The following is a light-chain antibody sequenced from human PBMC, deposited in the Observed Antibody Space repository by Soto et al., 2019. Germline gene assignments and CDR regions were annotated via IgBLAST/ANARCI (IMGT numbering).Light chain of an antibody. Sequence: QSVLTQPPSTSGTPGQRVTISFSGSSSNIGSNTVNWYQHLPGTAPKLLIYSNNQRPSGVPDRFSGSKSGTSASLAVSGLQSEDEADYYCAAWDNRLNAYVFGIGTKVTVL. CDR3: AAWDNRLNAYV. J-gene: IGLJ1*01. CDR1: SSNIGSNT. V-gene: IGLV1-44*01. CDR2: SNN.